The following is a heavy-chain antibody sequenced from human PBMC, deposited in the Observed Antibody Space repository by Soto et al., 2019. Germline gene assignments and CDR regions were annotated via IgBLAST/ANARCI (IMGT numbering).Heavy chain of an antibody. CDR1: GGTFSSYN. CDR3: ALRAATFDY. Sequence: QVQLVQSGAEVKKPGSSVKVSCKASGGTFSSYNISWVRQAPGQGLEWMGRIIPILGIANYPQKFQGRVTITADKSTSTADMELSSLRSEDTAVYYCALRAATFDYWGQGTLVTVSS. CDR2: IIPILGIA. J-gene: IGHJ4*02. V-gene: IGHV1-69*02. D-gene: IGHD6-25*01.